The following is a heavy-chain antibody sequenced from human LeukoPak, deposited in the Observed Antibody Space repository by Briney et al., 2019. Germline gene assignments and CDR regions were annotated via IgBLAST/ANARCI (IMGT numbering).Heavy chain of an antibody. V-gene: IGHV3-48*01. CDR2: ISSSSSTI. CDR3: AKGSADARPYYFDY. J-gene: IGHJ4*02. CDR1: GFPFDDFS. D-gene: IGHD2-15*01. Sequence: GGSLRLSCAASGFPFDDFSMHWVRQAPGKGLEWVSYISSSSSTIYYADSVKGRFTISRDNAKNSLYLQMNSLRAEDTAVYYCAKGSADARPYYFDYWGQGSLVTVSS.